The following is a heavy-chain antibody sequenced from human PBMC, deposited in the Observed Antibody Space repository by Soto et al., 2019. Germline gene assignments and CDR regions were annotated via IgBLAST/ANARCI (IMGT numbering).Heavy chain of an antibody. J-gene: IGHJ4*02. CDR3: TREIPYFDS. CDR2: IRSKDYGGTT. Sequence: GGSLRLSCATSGFTFGDFSISWVRQAPGRGLEWVSFIRSKDYGGTTEYAASVKGRFAISRDDSTGIAYLQMNSLKIEDTAVYYCTREIPYFDSWGQGTLVTVSS. V-gene: IGHV3-49*04. CDR1: GFTFGDFS.